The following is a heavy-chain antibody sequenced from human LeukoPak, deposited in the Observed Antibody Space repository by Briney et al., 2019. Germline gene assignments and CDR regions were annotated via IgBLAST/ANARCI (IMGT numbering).Heavy chain of an antibody. CDR3: ARSAFSVDTTKGFDP. Sequence: PGGSLRLSCAASGFIFNSYAIHWVRQAPGQGLEWVAVISYDGSNEYYADSLKGRFTISRDNSKNTLSLHMNSLRAEDTAVYYCARSAFSVDTTKGFDPWGRGTLVTVSS. D-gene: IGHD5-18*01. CDR2: ISYDGSNE. J-gene: IGHJ5*02. CDR1: GFIFNSYA. V-gene: IGHV3-30-3*01.